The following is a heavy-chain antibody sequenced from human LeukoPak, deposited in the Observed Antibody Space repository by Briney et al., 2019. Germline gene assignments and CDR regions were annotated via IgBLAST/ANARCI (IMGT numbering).Heavy chain of an antibody. CDR3: ARETRIWFGDYYYMDV. V-gene: IGHV4-61*02. D-gene: IGHD3-10*01. CDR1: GALISSGSYY. Sequence: PSETLSLTCTVSGALISSGSYYWSWIRQPAGKGLEWIGRMYTSGSTNYNPSLKSRVTISVDTSKNQFSLKLSSVTAADTAVYYCARETRIWFGDYYYMDVWGKGTTVTISS. J-gene: IGHJ6*03. CDR2: MYTSGST.